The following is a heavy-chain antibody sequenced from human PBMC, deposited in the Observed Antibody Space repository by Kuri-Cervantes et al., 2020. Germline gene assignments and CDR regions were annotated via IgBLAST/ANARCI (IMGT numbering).Heavy chain of an antibody. CDR2: ISGSGGST. Sequence: GESLKISCAASGFTFSSYAMSWVRQAPGKGLEWVSAISGSGGSTYYADSVKDRFTISRDNSKNTLYLQMNSLRAEDTAVYYCAKDRLGIQLAGKGPFDPWGQGTLVTVSS. CDR1: GFTFSSYA. J-gene: IGHJ5*02. V-gene: IGHV3-23*01. D-gene: IGHD1-1*01. CDR3: AKDRLGIQLAGKGPFDP.